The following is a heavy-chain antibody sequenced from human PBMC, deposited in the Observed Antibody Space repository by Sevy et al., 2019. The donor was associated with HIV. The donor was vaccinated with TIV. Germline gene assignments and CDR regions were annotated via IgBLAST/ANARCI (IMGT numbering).Heavy chain of an antibody. CDR3: AGENAEGRCYS. J-gene: IGHJ4*02. CDR1: GGSITSLY. Sequence: SETLSLTCTVSGGSITSLYWNWIRQPPGKGLEWSANIYYNGHINYNPSLKSRVTFSLDTSKNQFSLRLSSVTAADTAMYYCAGENAEGRCYSWGQGTLVTVSS. V-gene: IGHV4-59*08. D-gene: IGHD3-3*02. CDR2: IYYNGHI.